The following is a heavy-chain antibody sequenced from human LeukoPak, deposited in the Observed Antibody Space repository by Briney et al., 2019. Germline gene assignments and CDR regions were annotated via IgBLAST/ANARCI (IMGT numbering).Heavy chain of an antibody. D-gene: IGHD3-22*01. Sequence: GGSLRLSCAASGFTFSSYWMHWVRQAPGKGLVWVSRIKSDGSTDYADSVKGRFTISRDNAKNTLSLQMNSLRAEDTGVYYCARAPSEIGGYYPEYFRHWGQGTLVTVSS. J-gene: IGHJ1*01. CDR3: ARAPSEIGGYYPEYFRH. CDR1: GFTFSSYW. V-gene: IGHV3-74*01. CDR2: IKSDGST.